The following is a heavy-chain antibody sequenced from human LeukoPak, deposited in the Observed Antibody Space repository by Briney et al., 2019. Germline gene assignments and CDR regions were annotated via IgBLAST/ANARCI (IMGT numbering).Heavy chain of an antibody. J-gene: IGHJ4*02. D-gene: IGHD3-10*01. V-gene: IGHV3-21*01. CDR3: ARVSSGITHDD. CDR1: GFTFSSYS. CDR2: ISSSSSYI. Sequence: GGSLRLSCAASGFTFSSYSMNWVRQAPGKGLEWVSSISSSSSYIYYADSVKGRFTISRDNAKNSLYLQMNSLRAEDTAVYYCARVSSGITHDDWGQGTLVTVSS.